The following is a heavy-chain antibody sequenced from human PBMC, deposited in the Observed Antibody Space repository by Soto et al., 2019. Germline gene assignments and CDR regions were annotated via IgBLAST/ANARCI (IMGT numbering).Heavy chain of an antibody. D-gene: IGHD3-22*01. CDR1: GGSIRSYY. CDR2: IYYSGST. J-gene: IGHJ5*02. Sequence: SETLSLTCTVSGGSIRSYYWIWIRQPPGKGLEWIGYIYYSGSTNYNPSLKSRVTISVDTSKNQFSLKLSSVTAADTAVYYCARARFSYYYDSSGQDNWFDPWGQGTLVTVSS. V-gene: IGHV4-59*01. CDR3: ARARFSYYYDSSGQDNWFDP.